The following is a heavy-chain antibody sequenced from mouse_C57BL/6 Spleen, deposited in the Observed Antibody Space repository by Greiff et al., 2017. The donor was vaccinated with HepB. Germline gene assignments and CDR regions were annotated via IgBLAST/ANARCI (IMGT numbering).Heavy chain of an antibody. J-gene: IGHJ4*01. Sequence: VQGVESGAELVRPGASVKLSCKASGYTFTDYYINWVKQRPGQGLEWIARIYPGSGNTYYNEKFKGKATLTAEKSSSTAYMQLSSLTSEDSAVYFCARWWNGAEAMDYWGQGTSVTVSS. CDR2: IYPGSGNT. V-gene: IGHV1-76*01. D-gene: IGHD1-1*02. CDR1: GYTFTDYY. CDR3: ARWWNGAEAMDY.